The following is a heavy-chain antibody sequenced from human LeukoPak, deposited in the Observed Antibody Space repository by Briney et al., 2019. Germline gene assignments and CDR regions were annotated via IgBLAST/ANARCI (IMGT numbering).Heavy chain of an antibody. D-gene: IGHD6-13*01. Sequence: GGSLRLSCAASGFTFSTYAMSWIRQAPGKGLEWISSISVGGAKTYYADSVKGRFSISRDNSENTLYLQMNNLRADDTAVYSCAKSFTSSSSDYWGQGTLVTVSS. CDR2: ISVGGAKT. CDR3: AKSFTSSSSDY. J-gene: IGHJ4*02. V-gene: IGHV3-23*01. CDR1: GFTFSTYA.